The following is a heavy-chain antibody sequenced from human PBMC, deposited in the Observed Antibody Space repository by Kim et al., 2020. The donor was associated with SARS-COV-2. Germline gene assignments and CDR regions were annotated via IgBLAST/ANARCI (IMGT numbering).Heavy chain of an antibody. CDR1: GGSISSGGYY. J-gene: IGHJ3*02. Sequence: SETLSLTCTVSGGSISSGGYYWSWIRQHPGKGLEWIGYIYYSGSTYYNPSLKSRVTISVDTSKNQFSLKLSSVTAADTAVYYCARGGVGYDSSGYYPTDAFDIWGQGTMVTVSS. V-gene: IGHV4-31*03. CDR3: ARGGVGYDSSGYYPTDAFDI. D-gene: IGHD3-22*01. CDR2: IYYSGST.